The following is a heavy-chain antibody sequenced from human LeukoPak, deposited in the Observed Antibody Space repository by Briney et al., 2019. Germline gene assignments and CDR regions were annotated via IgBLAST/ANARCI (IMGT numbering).Heavy chain of an antibody. CDR3: ARQDIVVVVADY. Sequence: ASVKVFCKASGYTFTSYGISWVRQAPGQGLEWMGWISAYNGNTNYAQKLQGRVTMTTDTSTSTAYMELRSLRSDDTAVYYCARQDIVVVVADYWGQGTLVTVSS. CDR2: ISAYNGNT. CDR1: GYTFTSYG. D-gene: IGHD2-15*01. V-gene: IGHV1-18*04. J-gene: IGHJ4*02.